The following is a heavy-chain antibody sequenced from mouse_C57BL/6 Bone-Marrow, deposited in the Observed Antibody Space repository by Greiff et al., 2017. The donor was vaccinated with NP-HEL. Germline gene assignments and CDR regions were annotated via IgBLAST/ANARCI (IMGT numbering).Heavy chain of an antibody. CDR3: ARGYYGFFAY. CDR2: ISDGGSYT. Sequence: EVKLVESGGGLVKPGGSLKLSCAASGFTFSSYAMSWVRQTPEKRLEWVATISDGGSYTYYPDNVKGRFTISRDNAKNNLYLQMSHLKSEDTAMYYCARGYYGFFAYWGQGTLVTVSA. CDR1: GFTFSSYA. V-gene: IGHV5-4*03. J-gene: IGHJ3*01. D-gene: IGHD2-2*01.